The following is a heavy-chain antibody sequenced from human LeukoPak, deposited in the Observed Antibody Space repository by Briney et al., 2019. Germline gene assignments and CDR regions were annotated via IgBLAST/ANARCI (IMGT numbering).Heavy chain of an antibody. Sequence: SVKVSCKASGGTFSSYTISWVRQAPGQGHEWMGRIIPILGIANYAQKFQGRVTITADKSTSTAYMELSSLRSEDTAVYYCARWTDTYYFDYWGQGTLVTVSS. CDR3: ARWTDTYYFDY. J-gene: IGHJ4*02. V-gene: IGHV1-69*02. D-gene: IGHD3/OR15-3a*01. CDR2: IIPILGIA. CDR1: GGTFSSYT.